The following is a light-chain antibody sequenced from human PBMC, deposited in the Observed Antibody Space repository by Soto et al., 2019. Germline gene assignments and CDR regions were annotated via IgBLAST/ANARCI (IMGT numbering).Light chain of an antibody. CDR2: EVS. Sequence: QSALTQPAFVSGSPGQSITISCTGTSSDVGGYNYVSWYQQHPGKAPKLMIYEVSNRPSGVSNRFFGSKSGNTASLTISGLQAEDEADYYCSSYTSSSTYVFGTGTKVTVL. CDR3: SSYTSSSTYV. V-gene: IGLV2-14*01. CDR1: SSDVGGYNY. J-gene: IGLJ1*01.